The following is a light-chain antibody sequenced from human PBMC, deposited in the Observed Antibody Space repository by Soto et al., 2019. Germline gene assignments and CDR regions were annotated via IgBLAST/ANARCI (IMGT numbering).Light chain of an antibody. Sequence: EIVLTQSPGTLSLSPGERATLSCRASHSVSSSYLAWYQQNPGQAPWLLIYGASSRATGIPDRFSGSGSGTDFNLTISRLEPEHFAVYYCQQYGSSPPYTFGQGTKLEIK. V-gene: IGKV3-20*01. CDR3: QQYGSSPPYT. CDR2: GAS. J-gene: IGKJ2*01. CDR1: HSVSSSY.